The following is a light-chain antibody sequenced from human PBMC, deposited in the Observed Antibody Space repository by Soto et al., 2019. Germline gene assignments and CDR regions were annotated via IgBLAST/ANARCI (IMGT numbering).Light chain of an antibody. CDR2: DAS. CDR3: QQRSNWPLLT. J-gene: IGKJ4*01. Sequence: EIVLTQSPATVSLSPGERATLSCRASQNVNMYLGWYQQKAGQAPRLLIFDASNRATGVPARFSGSGSGTDFTPTITSLEPEDSGVYYCQQRSNWPLLTFGGGTKVDIK. V-gene: IGKV3-11*01. CDR1: QNVNMY.